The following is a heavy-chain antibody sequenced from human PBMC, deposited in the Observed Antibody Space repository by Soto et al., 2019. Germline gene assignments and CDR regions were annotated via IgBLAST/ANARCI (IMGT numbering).Heavy chain of an antibody. CDR1: GFTFSNAW. CDR2: IKSKADGGTT. J-gene: IGHJ4*02. Sequence: VGSLRLSCAASGFTFSNAWMSWVRQAPGKGLEWVGRIKSKADGGTTDYAAPVKGRFTISRDDSKNTLYLQMNSLKTEDTAVYYCTTRFWSGYFFDYWGQGTLVTVSS. V-gene: IGHV3-15*01. CDR3: TTRFWSGYFFDY. D-gene: IGHD3-3*01.